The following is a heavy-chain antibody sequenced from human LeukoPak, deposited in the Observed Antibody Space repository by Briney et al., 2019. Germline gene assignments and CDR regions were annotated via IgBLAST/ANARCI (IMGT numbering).Heavy chain of an antibody. CDR1: GFTFSSYG. CDR2: ISSSSNTI. J-gene: IGHJ4*02. Sequence: GGSLRLSCAASGFTFSSYGMHWVRQAPGKGLEWVSYISSSSNTIYYADSVKGRFTISRDNANNSLYLQMNSLRAEDTAVYYCARQLQLDYCGQGTLVTVSS. D-gene: IGHD1-1*01. V-gene: IGHV3-48*01. CDR3: ARQLQLDY.